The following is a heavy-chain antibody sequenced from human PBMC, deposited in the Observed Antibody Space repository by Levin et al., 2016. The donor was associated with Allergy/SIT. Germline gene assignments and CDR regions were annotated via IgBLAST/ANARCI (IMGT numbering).Heavy chain of an antibody. CDR1: GGSMISSAYS. V-gene: IGHV4-30-4*07. CDR3: ARDSSSSSGRFDP. D-gene: IGHD6-6*01. J-gene: IGHJ5*02. CDR2: IFYSGST. Sequence: SETLSLTCTVSGGSMISSAYSWTWIRQPPGKGLEWIGYIFYSGSTYQNPSLKSRLTMSTDTSKNQFSLKLSSVTAADTAVYYCARDSSSSSGRFDPWGQGTLVTVSS.